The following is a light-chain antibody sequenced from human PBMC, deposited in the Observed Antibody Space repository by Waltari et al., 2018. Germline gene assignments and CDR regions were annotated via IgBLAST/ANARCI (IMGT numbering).Light chain of an antibody. CDR2: EVS. CDR1: SSDVGGDNY. J-gene: IGLJ1*01. CDR3: SSYAGSVYV. Sequence: QSALTQPPSASGSPGQSVTISCTGTSSDVGGDNYVSWYQQHPGKAPKLMIYEVSKRPSGVPDRFSGSKSGNTASLTVSGLQAEDEADYYCSSYAGSVYVFGTGTKVTVL. V-gene: IGLV2-8*01.